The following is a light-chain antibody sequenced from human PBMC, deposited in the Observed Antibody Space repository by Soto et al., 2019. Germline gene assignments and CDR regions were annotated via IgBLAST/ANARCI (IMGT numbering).Light chain of an antibody. CDR3: CSYAGSYTFARNV. CDR2: DVS. V-gene: IGLV2-11*01. Sequence: QSALPQPRSVSGSPGQSVTISCTGTSSDVAIYNYISWYQQHPGEAPKLMIHDVSERPSGVPDRFSGSKSGNTASLTISGLQAEDEADYYCCSYAGSYTFARNVFGTGTKVTVL. J-gene: IGLJ1*01. CDR1: SSDVAIYNY.